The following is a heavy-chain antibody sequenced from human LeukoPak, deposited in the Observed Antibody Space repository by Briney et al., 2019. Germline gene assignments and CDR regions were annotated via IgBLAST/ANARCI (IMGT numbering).Heavy chain of an antibody. Sequence: PGGSLRLSCAASGFTFSSYSMNWVRQAPGKGLEWVSSISSSSYIYYADSVKGRFTISRDNAKNSLYLQMNSLRAEDTAVYYCARDLSRGKSHAFDIWGQGTMVTVSS. D-gene: IGHD1-26*01. J-gene: IGHJ3*02. V-gene: IGHV3-21*01. CDR2: ISSSSYI. CDR3: ARDLSRGKSHAFDI. CDR1: GFTFSSYS.